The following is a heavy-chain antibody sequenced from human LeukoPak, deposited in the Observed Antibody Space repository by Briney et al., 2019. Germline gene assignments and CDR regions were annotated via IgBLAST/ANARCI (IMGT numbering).Heavy chain of an antibody. CDR3: ANWIGSSSRDY. D-gene: IGHD6-6*01. V-gene: IGHV3-23*01. J-gene: IGHJ4*02. CDR2: INSNGDEI. Sequence: GGSLRLSRAASGFTFSTYAMTWVRQAPGKGLEWGSGINSNGDEIYYADSVRGRFTISRDNSNNALYLQMDSLRAEDTAVYYCANWIGSSSRDYWGQGTLVTVSS. CDR1: GFTFSTYA.